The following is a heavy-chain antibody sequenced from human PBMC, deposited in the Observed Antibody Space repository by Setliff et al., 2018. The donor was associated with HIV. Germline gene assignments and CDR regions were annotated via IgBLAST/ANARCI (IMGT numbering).Heavy chain of an antibody. Sequence: GGSLRLSCAASGFTFDDYTMHWVRQAPGKGLEWVSLISWDGDSTYYADSVKGRFTISRDNAKNSLYLQMNSLRAEDTAVYYCARASYYYDSSGWVDYWGQGTLATVSS. CDR2: ISWDGDST. V-gene: IGHV3-43*01. CDR1: GFTFDDYT. J-gene: IGHJ4*02. CDR3: ARASYYYDSSGWVDY. D-gene: IGHD3-22*01.